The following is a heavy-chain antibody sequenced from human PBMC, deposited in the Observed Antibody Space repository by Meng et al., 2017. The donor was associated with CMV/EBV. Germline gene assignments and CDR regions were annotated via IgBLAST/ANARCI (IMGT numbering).Heavy chain of an antibody. CDR2: IIPIFGTA. J-gene: IGHJ4*02. CDR1: GVTFRSDA. D-gene: IGHD5-24*01. V-gene: IGHV1-69*01. CDR3: ARMPRDGYNYIDY. Sequence: QGQWVQSAAEWKQTRSSWTVPCKAYGVTFRSDAISWVRHAPGQGLEWMGGIIPIFGTATYAQKFQGRVTITADESTSTAYMELSSLRSEDTAVYYCARMPRDGYNYIDYWGQGTLVTVSS.